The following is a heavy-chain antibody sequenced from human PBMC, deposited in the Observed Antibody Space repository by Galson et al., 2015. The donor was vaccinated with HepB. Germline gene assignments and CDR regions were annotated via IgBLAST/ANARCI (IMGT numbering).Heavy chain of an antibody. D-gene: IGHD2-15*01. Sequence: SVKVSCKASGYAFTGYYIYWVRQAPGQGLEWMGRIKPDSGGTNYAQKFQGRVTMTRVTSISTVYMELRRMRSDDTAVYYCARGGPYCSGGRCYSDYYGLDVWGQGTTVTVSS. CDR3: ARGGPYCSGGRCYSDYYGLDV. CDR1: GYAFTGYY. CDR2: IKPDSGGT. V-gene: IGHV1-2*06. J-gene: IGHJ6*02.